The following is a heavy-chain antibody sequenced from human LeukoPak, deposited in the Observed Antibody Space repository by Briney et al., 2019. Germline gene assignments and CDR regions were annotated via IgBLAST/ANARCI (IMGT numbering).Heavy chain of an antibody. D-gene: IGHD3-10*01. CDR2: INHSGST. CDR3: ARDLYYYGSGSYQFDY. Sequence: SETLSLTCAVYGGSFSGYYWSWIRQPPGKGLEWIGEINHSGSTNYNPSLKSRVTIPVDTSKNQFSLKLSSVTAADTAVYYCARDLYYYGSGSYQFDYWGQGTLVTVSS. J-gene: IGHJ4*02. CDR1: GGSFSGYY. V-gene: IGHV4-34*01.